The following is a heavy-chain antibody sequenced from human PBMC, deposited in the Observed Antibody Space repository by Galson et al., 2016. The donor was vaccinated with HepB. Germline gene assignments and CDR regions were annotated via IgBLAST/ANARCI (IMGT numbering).Heavy chain of an antibody. J-gene: IGHJ3*02. D-gene: IGHD3-10*01. CDR1: GFTFRNYH. V-gene: IGHV3-21*01. Sequence: SLRLSCAGSGFTFRNYHMNWVRQTPGKGLEWVSSISSGSPSKYYADSVQGRFSIFRDNAKNSLYLRMNSLRVVDTAVDYCARPRDNYGHAIDIWGQGTMVTVSS. CDR3: ARPRDNYGHAIDI. CDR2: ISSGSPSK.